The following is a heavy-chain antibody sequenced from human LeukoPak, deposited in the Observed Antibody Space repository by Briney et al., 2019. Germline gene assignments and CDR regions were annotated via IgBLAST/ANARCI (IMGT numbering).Heavy chain of an antibody. CDR2: IIPIFGTA. D-gene: IGHD6-6*01. J-gene: IGHJ6*03. CDR1: GYSFTNYD. V-gene: IGHV1-69*05. Sequence: GASVKVSCKTSGYSFTNYDISWVRQAPGQGLEWMGGIIPIFGTANYAQKFQGRVTITTDESTSTAYMELSSLRSEDTAVYYCARASSSDYYYYYMDVWGKGTTVTVSS. CDR3: ARASSSDYYYYYMDV.